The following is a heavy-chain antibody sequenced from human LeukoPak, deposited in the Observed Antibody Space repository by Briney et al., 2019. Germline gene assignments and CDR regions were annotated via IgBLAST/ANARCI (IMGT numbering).Heavy chain of an antibody. CDR1: GYTFTDYF. Sequence: ASVKVSCKASGYTFTDYFIHWVRQAPGQGLEWMRWINPNSGGTYYAQNFQGRVTMTRDTSISTAYMELSSLTSDDTAVYSCARAGYCGSNCYYYFDYWGQGTLVTVSS. CDR2: INPNSGGT. D-gene: IGHD2-21*01. V-gene: IGHV1-2*02. CDR3: ARAGYCGSNCYYYFDY. J-gene: IGHJ4*02.